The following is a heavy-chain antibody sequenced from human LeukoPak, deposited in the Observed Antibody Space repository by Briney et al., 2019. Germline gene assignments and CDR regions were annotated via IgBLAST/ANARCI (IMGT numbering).Heavy chain of an antibody. D-gene: IGHD1-26*01. Sequence: GGPLRLSCAASGFTFSSYAMSWVRQAPGKGLEWVSAISGSGGSTYYADSVKGRFTISRDNSKNTLYLQMNSLRAEDTAVYYCAKDISELGVVWDNWGQGTLVTVSS. CDR3: AKDISELGVVWDN. CDR1: GFTFSSYA. J-gene: IGHJ4*02. CDR2: ISGSGGST. V-gene: IGHV3-23*01.